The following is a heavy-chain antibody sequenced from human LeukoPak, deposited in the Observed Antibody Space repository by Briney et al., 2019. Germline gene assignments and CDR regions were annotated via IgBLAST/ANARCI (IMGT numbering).Heavy chain of an antibody. V-gene: IGHV4-39*01. J-gene: IGHJ5*02. CDR1: GGSISSSTYY. CDR2: IYYRGST. Sequence: SETLSLTCTVSGGSISSSTYYWGWIRPPPGKWLEWIGTIYYRGSTYYNPSLKSRVTISVDTSKNQFSLKLTSATAADTAVYYCARLGRTYYDFWSGPWGQGNLVTVSS. D-gene: IGHD3-3*01. CDR3: ARLGRTYYDFWSGP.